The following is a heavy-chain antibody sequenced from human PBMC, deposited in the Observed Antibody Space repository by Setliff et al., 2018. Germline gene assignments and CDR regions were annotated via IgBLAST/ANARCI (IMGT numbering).Heavy chain of an antibody. CDR3: ARALRFLDWLFPSGGYYYYYMDV. J-gene: IGHJ6*03. D-gene: IGHD3-3*01. CDR1: GYTFTSYD. V-gene: IGHV1-8*02. Sequence: ASVKVSCKASGYTFTSYDINWVRQATGQGLEWMGWMNPNSGNTGYAQKFQGRVTMTRNPSISTAYMDLSSLRSEETAVYYCARALRFLDWLFPSGGYYYYYMDVWG. CDR2: MNPNSGNT.